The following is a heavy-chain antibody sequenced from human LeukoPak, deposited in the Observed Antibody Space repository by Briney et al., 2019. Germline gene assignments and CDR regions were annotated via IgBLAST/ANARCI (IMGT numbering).Heavy chain of an antibody. CDR2: INPNSGGT. J-gene: IGHJ4*02. CDR3: ARSPRAVAGTFDY. D-gene: IGHD6-19*01. Sequence: GASVKVSCKASGYTFTGYYMHWVRQAPGQGLEWMGWINPNSGGTNYAQKFQGRVTMTRDTSISTTYMELSRLRSDDTAVYYCARSPRAVAGTFDYWGQGTLVTVSS. V-gene: IGHV1-2*02. CDR1: GYTFTGYY.